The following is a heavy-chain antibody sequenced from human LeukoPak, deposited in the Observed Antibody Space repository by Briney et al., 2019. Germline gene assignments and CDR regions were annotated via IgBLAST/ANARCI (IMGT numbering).Heavy chain of an antibody. CDR3: AREGYCSGGSCYSTPY. D-gene: IGHD2-15*01. CDR1: GGFISSGSYY. J-gene: IGHJ4*02. CDR2: IYTSGST. Sequence: SQTLSLTCTVSGGFISSGSYYWSWIRQPAGKGLECIGRIYTSGSTNYNPSLKSRVTISVDTSKNQFALKLSSVTAADTAVYYCAREGYCSGGSCYSTPYWGQGTLVTVSS. V-gene: IGHV4-61*02.